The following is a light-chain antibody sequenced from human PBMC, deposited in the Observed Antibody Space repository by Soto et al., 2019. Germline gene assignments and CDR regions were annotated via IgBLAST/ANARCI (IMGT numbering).Light chain of an antibody. CDR2: DVS. J-gene: IGLJ1*01. Sequence: SVLTQPASVSGSPGQSITISCTGTSSDVGGYNYVSWYQQHPGKAPKLMIYDVSNRPSGVSNRFSGSKSGNTASLTISGLQAEDESDYYCSSYTGSSTYVFGPGTKVTVL. CDR3: SSYTGSSTYV. V-gene: IGLV2-14*03. CDR1: SSDVGGYNY.